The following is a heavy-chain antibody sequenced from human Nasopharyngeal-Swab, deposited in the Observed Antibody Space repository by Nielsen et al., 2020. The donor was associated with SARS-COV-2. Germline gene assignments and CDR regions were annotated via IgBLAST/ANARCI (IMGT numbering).Heavy chain of an antibody. D-gene: IGHD2-2*01. CDR3: ARDRWSGGIVVVPAAKDV. CDR2: ISTSGNTV. V-gene: IGHV3-48*02. J-gene: IGHJ6*04. Sequence: VRQAPGKGLEWLSYISTSGNTVYYADSVKGRFTISRDNAENSLYLQMNSLRDEDTAVYYCARDRWSGGIVVVPAAKDVWGKGTTVTVSS.